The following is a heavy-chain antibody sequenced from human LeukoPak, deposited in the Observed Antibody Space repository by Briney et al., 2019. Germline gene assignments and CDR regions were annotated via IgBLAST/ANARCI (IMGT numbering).Heavy chain of an antibody. CDR1: GYTFTSYD. D-gene: IGHD1-26*01. CDR3: ARADSGSSRYYFDY. V-gene: IGHV1-8*03. J-gene: IGHJ4*02. CDR2: MNPNSGNT. Sequence: GASVKVSCKASGYTFTSYDINWVRQATGQGLEWMGWMNPNSGNTGYAQKFQGRVTITRNTSISTAYMELSSLRSEDTAVYYCARADSGSSRYYFDYWGQGTLVTVSS.